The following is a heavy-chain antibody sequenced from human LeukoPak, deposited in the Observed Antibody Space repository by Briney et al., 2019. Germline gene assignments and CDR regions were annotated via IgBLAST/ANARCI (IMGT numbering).Heavy chain of an antibody. D-gene: IGHD6-6*01. CDR3: AGGTSEYSSSGGFAY. Sequence: HPGGSLRLSCVVPGFTFSTYSMNWVRQAPGKGLEWVSYISSSSSTIYYADSVKGRFTISRDNAKKSLYLQMNSLSADDTAVYYCAGGTSEYSSSGGFAYWGQGTLVTVSS. CDR1: GFTFSTYS. CDR2: ISSSSSTI. J-gene: IGHJ4*02. V-gene: IGHV3-48*01.